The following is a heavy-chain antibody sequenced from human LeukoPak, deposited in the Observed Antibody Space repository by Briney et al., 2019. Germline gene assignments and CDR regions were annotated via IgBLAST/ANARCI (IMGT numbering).Heavy chain of an antibody. CDR1: GFTFTNYW. J-gene: IGHJ4*02. V-gene: IGHV3-7*05. CDR3: VTESRGTSHSR. CDR2: IKQDGSVQ. Sequence: GGSLRLSCAASGFTFTNYWMTWVRQAPGKRLEWLANIKQDGSVQYYVDSVKGRFTISRDNAKSSLYLQMNSLRAEDTAVYYCVTESRGTSHSRWGQGTLVTASS.